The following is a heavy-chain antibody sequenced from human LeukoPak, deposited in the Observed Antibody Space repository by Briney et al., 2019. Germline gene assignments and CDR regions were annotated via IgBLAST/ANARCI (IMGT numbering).Heavy chain of an antibody. Sequence: ASVKVSCKASGYTFTGYYMHWVRQAPGQGLEWMGWINPNSGGTTYAQKFQGRVTMTRDTSISTAYMELSRLRSDDTAVYYCARGDSGSFYYYYYYGMDVWGQGTTVTVSS. D-gene: IGHD3-10*01. CDR2: INPNSGGT. V-gene: IGHV1-2*02. J-gene: IGHJ6*02. CDR3: ARGDSGSFYYYYYYGMDV. CDR1: GYTFTGYY.